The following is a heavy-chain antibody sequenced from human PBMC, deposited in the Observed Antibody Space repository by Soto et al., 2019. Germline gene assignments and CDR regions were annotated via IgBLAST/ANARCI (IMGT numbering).Heavy chain of an antibody. CDR1: GYSFTNFW. Sequence: VESLKISCKASGYSFTNFWIAWVRQMPGKGLEWMGSIYPRDSDIRYSPSFKGQVTISVDKSTTTAYVQWSSLKASDTAIYYCARRHTMDVWGQGTAVTVSS. CDR3: ARRHTMDV. J-gene: IGHJ6*02. CDR2: IYPRDSDI. V-gene: IGHV5-51*01.